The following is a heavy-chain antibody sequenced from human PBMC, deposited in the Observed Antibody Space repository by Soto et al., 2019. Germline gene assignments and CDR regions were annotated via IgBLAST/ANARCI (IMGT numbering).Heavy chain of an antibody. CDR2: ISGSGGST. CDR3: AKRTVGWYFDL. Sequence: EVQLLEAGGGLVQPGGSLRLSCAASGFTFSSYAMSWVRQAPGKGLEWVSVISGSGGSTYSADSVKGRFTISRDNSKNTLYLQMNSLRAEDTAVYYCAKRTVGWYFDLWGRGTLVTVSS. D-gene: IGHD4-17*01. CDR1: GFTFSSYA. J-gene: IGHJ2*01. V-gene: IGHV3-23*01.